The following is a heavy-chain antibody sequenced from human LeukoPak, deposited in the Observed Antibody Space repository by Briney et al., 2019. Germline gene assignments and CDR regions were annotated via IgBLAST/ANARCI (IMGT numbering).Heavy chain of an antibody. V-gene: IGHV1-46*01. Sequence: ASVKVSCKASGYTFTNNFMHWVRQAPGQGLEWMGIINPSGDNTWYAQKFQGRVTMTRDMATSTDYMEVSSLRAEDTAVYYCARDNSVGDSAWWFDPWGQGTLVTVSS. D-gene: IGHD5-12*01. CDR3: ARDNSVGDSAWWFDP. CDR1: GYTFTNNF. CDR2: INPSGDNT. J-gene: IGHJ5*02.